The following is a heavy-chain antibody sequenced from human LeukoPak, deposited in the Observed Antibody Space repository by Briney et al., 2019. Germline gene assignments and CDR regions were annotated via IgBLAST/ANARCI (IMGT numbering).Heavy chain of an antibody. J-gene: IGHJ4*02. Sequence: SETLSLTCAVYGGSFSGYYWSWIRQPPGKGLEWIGEINHSGSTNYNPSLKSRVTMSVDTSKSQFSLKLSSVTAADTAIYYCARYNSGWSYFDYWGQGTLVTVSS. V-gene: IGHV4-34*10. CDR1: GGSFSGYY. CDR3: ARYNSGWSYFDY. CDR2: INHSGST. D-gene: IGHD6-19*01.